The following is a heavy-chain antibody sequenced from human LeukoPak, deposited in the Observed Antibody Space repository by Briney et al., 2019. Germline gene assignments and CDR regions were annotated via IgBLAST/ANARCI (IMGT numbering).Heavy chain of an antibody. D-gene: IGHD3-22*01. CDR1: GFTFSSYR. J-gene: IGHJ6*03. V-gene: IGHV3-7*01. CDR2: IKQDGSEK. Sequence: PGGSLRLSCAASGFTFSSYRMSWVRQAPGKGLEWVANIKQDGSEKYYVDSVKGRFTISRDNAKNSLYLQMNSLRAEDTAVYYCARLFYYYDSSGYRYYYYMDVWGKGTTVTVSS. CDR3: ARLFYYYDSSGYRYYYYMDV.